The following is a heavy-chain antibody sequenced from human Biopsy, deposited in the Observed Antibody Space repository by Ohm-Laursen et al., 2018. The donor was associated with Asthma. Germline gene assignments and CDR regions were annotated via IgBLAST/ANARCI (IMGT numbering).Heavy chain of an antibody. V-gene: IGHV1-24*01. CDR1: GCSLTDLS. CDR3: ASDFPKDYVRYNFQF. D-gene: IGHD4-17*01. Sequence: EASVKVSCKISGCSLTDLSMHWVRQAPGQGLEWMGGHDHEEGGTVNARRFQGRVTMTEDTSTDTAYMELSSLSSDDTAVYYCASDFPKDYVRYNFQFWGQGTLVTVSS. J-gene: IGHJ4*02. CDR2: HDHEEGGT.